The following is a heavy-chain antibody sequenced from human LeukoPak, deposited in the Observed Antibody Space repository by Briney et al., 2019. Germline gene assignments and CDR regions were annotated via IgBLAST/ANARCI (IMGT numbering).Heavy chain of an antibody. CDR1: GITFKNSW. V-gene: IGHV3-30*18. J-gene: IGHJ4*02. CDR2: ISYDGSNK. CDR3: AKDSGSVGAPKGLDY. D-gene: IGHD1-26*01. Sequence: GGSLRLSCVASGITFKNSWMHWVRQAPGKGLEWLAVISYDGSNKYYAGSVKGRFTISRDNSKNTLYLQMNSLRAEDTAVYYCAKDSGSVGAPKGLDYWGQGTLVTVSS.